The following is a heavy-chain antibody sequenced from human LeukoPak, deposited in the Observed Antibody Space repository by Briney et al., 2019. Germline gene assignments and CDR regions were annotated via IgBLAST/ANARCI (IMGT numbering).Heavy chain of an antibody. CDR3: ARDRQRWLQSPNDAFDI. V-gene: IGHV3-48*03. CDR2: ISSSGSTI. D-gene: IGHD5-24*01. J-gene: IGHJ3*02. Sequence: GGSLRLSCAASGFTFSSYEMNWVRQAPGKGLEWVSYISSSGSTIYYAESVKGRFTISRDNANNSLYLQMNSLRAEDTAVYYCARDRQRWLQSPNDAFDIWGQGTMVTVSS. CDR1: GFTFSSYE.